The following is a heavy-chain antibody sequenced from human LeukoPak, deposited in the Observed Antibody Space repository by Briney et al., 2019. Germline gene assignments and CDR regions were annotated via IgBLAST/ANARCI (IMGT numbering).Heavy chain of an antibody. D-gene: IGHD4-23*01. Sequence: SETLSLTCAVYGGSFSGYYWSWIRQPPGKGLEWIGEINHSGSTNYNPSLKSRVTISVDTSKNQFSLKLSSVTAADTAVYYCARPSHGGNFSYFDYWGQGTLVTVSS. CDR3: ARPSHGGNFSYFDY. CDR1: GGSFSGYY. CDR2: INHSGST. J-gene: IGHJ4*02. V-gene: IGHV4-34*01.